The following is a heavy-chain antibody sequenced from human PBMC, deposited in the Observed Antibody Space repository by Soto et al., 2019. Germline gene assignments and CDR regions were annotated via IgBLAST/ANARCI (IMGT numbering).Heavy chain of an antibody. CDR1: GGTLSNYA. V-gene: IGHV1-69*01. CDR2: TIPIFNTA. CDR3: ARVRPTDYVGNYNNGMDV. J-gene: IGHJ6*02. Sequence: QVQLVQSGAEVKKPGSSVKVSCKASGGTLSNYAFTWVRQAPGQGLEWMGGTIPIFNTANYAQRFQGRVTITADESTSTAYMELNSLRSEDTAVYYCARVRPTDYVGNYNNGMDVWGQGTPVTVSS. D-gene: IGHD4-17*01.